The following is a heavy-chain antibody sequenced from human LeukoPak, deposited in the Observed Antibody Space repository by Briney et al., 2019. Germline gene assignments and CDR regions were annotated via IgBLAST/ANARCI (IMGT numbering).Heavy chain of an antibody. Sequence: SETLSLTCTVSGGSISSYYWSWIRQPPGKGLEWIGYIYYSGSTNYNPSLKSRVTISVDTSKNQFSLKLSSVTAADTAVYYCARREGTIRGIDYWGQGTLVTVSS. V-gene: IGHV4-59*08. CDR2: IYYSGST. CDR3: ARREGTIRGIDY. D-gene: IGHD3-10*01. J-gene: IGHJ4*02. CDR1: GGSISSYY.